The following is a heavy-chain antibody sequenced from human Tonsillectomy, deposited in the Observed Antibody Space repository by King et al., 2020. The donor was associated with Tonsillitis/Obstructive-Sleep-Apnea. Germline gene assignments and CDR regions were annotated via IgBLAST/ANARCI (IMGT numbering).Heavy chain of an antibody. CDR2: IYYSGST. CDR3: ARRDFDYYMDV. V-gene: IGHV4-59*01. D-gene: IGHD2/OR15-2a*01. Sequence: QRQEEGGGLVKPSETRSLTCTVSGGSISGYSWSWIRQPPGKGLEKIGYIYYSGSTNYNPSLKSRVTISADTSKNQFSLKLSSVTAADTAVYYCARRDFDYYMDVWGKGTTVTVSS. J-gene: IGHJ6*03. CDR1: GGSISGYS.